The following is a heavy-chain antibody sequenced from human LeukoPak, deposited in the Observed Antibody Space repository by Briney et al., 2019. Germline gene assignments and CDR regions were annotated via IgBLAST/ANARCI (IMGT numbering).Heavy chain of an antibody. CDR2: ISGSGAST. CDR3: ARDPEVWSGYSHLYYYYGMDV. CDR1: TFTFKNYA. J-gene: IGHJ6*02. Sequence: GGSLGLSCVASTFTFKNYAMSWVRQAPGKGLEWISGISGSGASTYYADSVTGRFTISRDNSRNTLYLQMNSLRAEDTAVYYCARDPEVWSGYSHLYYYYGMDVWGQGTTVTVSS. D-gene: IGHD3-3*01. V-gene: IGHV3-23*01.